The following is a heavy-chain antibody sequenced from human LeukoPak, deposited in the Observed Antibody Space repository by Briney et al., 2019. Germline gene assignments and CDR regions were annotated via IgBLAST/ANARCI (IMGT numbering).Heavy chain of an antibody. CDR3: AKGSYCSSTSCYSWHYYYYMDV. CDR1: RFTFSGYA. V-gene: IGHV3-23*01. J-gene: IGHJ6*03. Sequence: GGSLRLSCAASRFTFSGYAMYWVRQAPGKGLEWVSAISGSGGSTYYADSVKGRFTISRDNSKNTLYLQMNSLRAEDTAVYYCAKGSYCSSTSCYSWHYYYYMDVWGKGTTVTVSS. CDR2: ISGSGGST. D-gene: IGHD2-2*02.